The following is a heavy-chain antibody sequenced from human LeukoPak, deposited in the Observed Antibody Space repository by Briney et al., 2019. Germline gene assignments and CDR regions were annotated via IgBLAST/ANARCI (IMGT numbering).Heavy chain of an antibody. CDR2: IKHDGSED. V-gene: IGHV3-7*01. J-gene: IGHJ4*02. CDR1: GFTFSNYW. CDR3: ARDVGY. Sequence: GGSLRLSCAASGFTFSNYWMTWVRQAPGKGLEWVANIKHDGSEDYYLDSVKGRFTISRDNSKNTLYLQMNSLRAEDTAVYYCARDVGYWGQGTLVTVSS.